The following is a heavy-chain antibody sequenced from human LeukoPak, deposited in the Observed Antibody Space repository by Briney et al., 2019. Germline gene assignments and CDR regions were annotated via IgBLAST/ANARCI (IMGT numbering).Heavy chain of an antibody. CDR2: IYPGDSDT. V-gene: IGHV5-51*01. CDR1: GYSFTSYW. J-gene: IGHJ4*02. Sequence: VESLKISCKGSGYSFTSYWIGWVRQIPGKGLEWMGIIYPGDSDTRYSPSLQGQVTISANKSFSTAYLQWSSLKAVDTAMYYCAVGTAVAFHYWGQGTLVTVSS. CDR3: AVGTAVAFHY. D-gene: IGHD6-19*01.